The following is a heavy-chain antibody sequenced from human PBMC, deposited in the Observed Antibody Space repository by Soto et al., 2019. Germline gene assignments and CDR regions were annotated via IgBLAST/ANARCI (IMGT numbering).Heavy chain of an antibody. J-gene: IGHJ5*01. V-gene: IGHV1-2*02. CDR2: MNSNSGGT. D-gene: IGHD1-1*01. CDR1: GYRFTDNY. CDR3: ARGSGTSWFDS. Sequence: ASVKVSCKASGYRFTDNYIHWVRQAPGQGLEWMGWMNSNSGGTKYAQKLQDRVMMTRDTSISTAYMELRRLMSDDTAVYYCARGSGTSWFDSWGQGALVTVSS.